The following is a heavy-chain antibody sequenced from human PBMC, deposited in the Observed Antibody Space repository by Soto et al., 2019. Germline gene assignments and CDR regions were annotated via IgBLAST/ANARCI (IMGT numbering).Heavy chain of an antibody. V-gene: IGHV4-34*01. CDR2: INHSGNT. J-gene: IGHJ4*02. Sequence: PSETLSLTCAVYGGSFSGYYWSWTRQPPGKGLEWIGEINHSGNTNYNPSLKSRVTISVDTSKNQLFLNLSSVTAADTAMYYCARHHVRGRTIAGAAEFWGQGTLVTVSS. CDR3: ARHHVRGRTIAGAAEF. CDR1: GGSFSGYY. D-gene: IGHD6-13*01.